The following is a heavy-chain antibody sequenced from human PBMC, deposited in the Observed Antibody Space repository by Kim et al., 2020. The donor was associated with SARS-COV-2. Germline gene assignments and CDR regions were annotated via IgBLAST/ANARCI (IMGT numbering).Heavy chain of an antibody. D-gene: IGHD2-21*02. Sequence: GGSLRLSCAASGFTFSSYAMHWVRQAPGKGLEWVAVISYDGSNKYYADSVKGRFTISRDNSKNTLYLQMNSLRAEDTAVYYCARDLRQNPYIVVVTAIHFAFDIWGQGTMVTVSS. CDR3: ARDLRQNPYIVVVTAIHFAFDI. V-gene: IGHV3-30*04. CDR2: ISYDGSNK. J-gene: IGHJ3*02. CDR1: GFTFSSYA.